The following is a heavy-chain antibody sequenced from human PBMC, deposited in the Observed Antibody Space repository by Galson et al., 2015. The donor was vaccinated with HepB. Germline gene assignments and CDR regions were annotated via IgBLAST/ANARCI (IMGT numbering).Heavy chain of an antibody. D-gene: IGHD5-18*01. CDR3: ARESSWIPAYFDY. CDR2: INPSDGST. J-gene: IGHJ4*02. CDR1: GYTFTNYY. V-gene: IGHV1-46*01. Sequence: SVKVSCKASGYTFTNYYIHWVRQAPGQGLEWMGIINPSDGSTSYAQKFQGRVTMTRDTSTSTVYMELSSLRSEDTAVYNCARESSWIPAYFDYWGQGTLVTVSS.